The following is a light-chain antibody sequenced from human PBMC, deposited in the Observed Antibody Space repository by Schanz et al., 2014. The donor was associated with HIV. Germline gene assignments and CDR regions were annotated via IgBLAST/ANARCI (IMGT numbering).Light chain of an antibody. CDR2: DVS. Sequence: SALTQPPSASGSRGQSVTISCTGTSSDVGHYDYVSWYQQHPGKAPKFMIYDVSKRPSGVSNRFSGSKSGDTASLTVSGLQPEDEADYYCSSFAGSNIPWVFGGGTKLTVL. V-gene: IGLV2-8*01. CDR3: SSFAGSNIPWV. CDR1: SSDVGHYDY. J-gene: IGLJ3*02.